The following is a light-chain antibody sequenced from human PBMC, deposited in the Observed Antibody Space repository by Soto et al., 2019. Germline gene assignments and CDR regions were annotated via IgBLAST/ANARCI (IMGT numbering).Light chain of an antibody. V-gene: IGKV1-39*01. CDR1: QSISSY. J-gene: IGKJ4*01. CDR2: AAS. CDR3: QQYNNSPLT. Sequence: DIQMTQSPSSLSASVGDRVTITCRASQSISSYLNWYQQKPGKAPKLLIYAASSLQSGVPSRFSGSGSGTDFTLTISSLQPEDFATYYCQQYNNSPLTFGGGTKVEIK.